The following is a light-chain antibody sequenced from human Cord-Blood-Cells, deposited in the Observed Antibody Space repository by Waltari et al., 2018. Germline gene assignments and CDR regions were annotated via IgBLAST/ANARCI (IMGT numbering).Light chain of an antibody. Sequence: QSALTQPRSVSGSPGQSVTISCTGTSSDVGGYNYVSWYQQHPRKAPKLIVYDFSKRPSGVPDRFSGSKAGNTASLTISGLQAEDEADYYCCSYAGSYTFVFGTGTKVTVL. V-gene: IGLV2-11*01. CDR3: CSYAGSYTFV. J-gene: IGLJ1*01. CDR2: DFS. CDR1: SSDVGGYNY.